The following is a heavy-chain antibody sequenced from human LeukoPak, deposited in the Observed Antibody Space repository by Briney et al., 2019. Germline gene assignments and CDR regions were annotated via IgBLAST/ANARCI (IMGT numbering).Heavy chain of an antibody. CDR1: GFTFSSYS. V-gene: IGHV3-21*01. D-gene: IGHD3-3*01. CDR3: ARNFWSGYSTYYYGMDV. J-gene: IGHJ6*02. Sequence: GGSLRLSCAASGFTFSSYSMNWVRQAPGKGLEWVSSISSSSSYIYYADSVKGRFTISRDNAKNSLYLQMNSPRAEDTAVYYCARNFWSGYSTYYYGMDVWGQGTTVTVSS. CDR2: ISSSSSYI.